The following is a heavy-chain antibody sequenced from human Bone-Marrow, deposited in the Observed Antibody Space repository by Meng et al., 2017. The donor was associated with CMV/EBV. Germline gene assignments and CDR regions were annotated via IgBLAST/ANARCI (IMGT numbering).Heavy chain of an antibody. CDR3: ARGHLGYCSSTSCAPWWFDP. CDR2: IYYSGST. J-gene: IGHJ5*02. CDR1: GGSISSGGYY. V-gene: IGHV4-31*03. D-gene: IGHD2-2*01. Sequence: LRLSCTVSGGSISSGGYYWSWIRQHPGKGLEWIGYIYYSGSTYYNPSPKSRVTISVNTSKNQFTLKLSSVTAADTAVYYCARGHLGYCSSTSCAPWWFDPWGQGTLVTVSS.